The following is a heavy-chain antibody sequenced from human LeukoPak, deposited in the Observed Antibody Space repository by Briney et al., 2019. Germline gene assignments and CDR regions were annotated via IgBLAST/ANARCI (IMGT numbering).Heavy chain of an antibody. J-gene: IGHJ4*02. CDR1: GFTFSSYA. CDR3: ARDSEGIAAAGTLDY. V-gene: IGHV3-23*01. Sequence: GGSLRLSCAASGFTFSSYAMSWVRQAPGKGLEWVSAISGSGGSTYYADSVKGRFTISRDNSKNTLYLQMNSLRAEDTAVYYCARDSEGIAAAGTLDYWGQGTLVTVSS. CDR2: ISGSGGST. D-gene: IGHD6-13*01.